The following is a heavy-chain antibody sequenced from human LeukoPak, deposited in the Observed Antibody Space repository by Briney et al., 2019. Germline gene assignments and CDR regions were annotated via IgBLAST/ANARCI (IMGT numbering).Heavy chain of an antibody. CDR3: AIPAGAAAGYDY. CDR1: GYTFTGYY. V-gene: IGHV1-2*02. D-gene: IGHD6-13*01. J-gene: IGHJ4*02. Sequence: ASVKVSCTASGYTFTGYYMHWVRQAPGQGLEWMGWINPNSGGTNYAQKFQGRVTMTRDKSISTAYMELSRLRSDDTAVYYCAIPAGAAAGYDYWGQGTLVTVSS. CDR2: INPNSGGT.